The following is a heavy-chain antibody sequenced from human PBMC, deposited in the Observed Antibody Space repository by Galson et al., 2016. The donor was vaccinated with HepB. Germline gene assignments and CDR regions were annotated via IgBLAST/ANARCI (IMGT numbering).Heavy chain of an antibody. CDR2: ITRRGDAT. Sequence: SLRLSCAASGFSFSNSGMSWVRQAPRRGLEWVSGITRRGDATHYADFVKGRFTISRDNSKNTLYLYMNNLTAGDTAIYYCGKHGGFDYWGQGALVTVSS. V-gene: IGHV3-23*01. D-gene: IGHD3-16*01. J-gene: IGHJ4*02. CDR1: GFSFSNSG. CDR3: GKHGGFDY.